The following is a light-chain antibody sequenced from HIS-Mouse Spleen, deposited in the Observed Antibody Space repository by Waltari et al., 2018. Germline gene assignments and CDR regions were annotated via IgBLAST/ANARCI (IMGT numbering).Light chain of an antibody. Sequence: QSALTQPASLSGSPGQSITISCTGTSSDVGSYNLVSWYQQHPGKAPKLMIYEGSKRPSGVFNRFPGSKSGNTASLTISGLQAEDEADYYCCSYAGSSTFVVFGGGTKLTVL. CDR2: EGS. J-gene: IGLJ2*01. CDR1: SSDVGSYNL. V-gene: IGLV2-23*01. CDR3: CSYAGSSTFVV.